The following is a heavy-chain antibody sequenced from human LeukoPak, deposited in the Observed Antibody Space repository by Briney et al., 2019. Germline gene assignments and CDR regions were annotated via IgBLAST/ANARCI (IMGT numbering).Heavy chain of an antibody. J-gene: IGHJ3*02. CDR3: ARGPGVWDAFDI. CDR1: GGSFSGYY. CDR2: INHSGGT. D-gene: IGHD3-16*01. V-gene: IGHV4-34*01. Sequence: SETLSLTCAVYGGSFSGYYWSWIRQPPGKGLEWIGEINHSGGTNYNPSLKSRVTISVDTSKNQFSLKLSSVTAADTAVYYCARGPGVWDAFDIWDQGTMVTVSS.